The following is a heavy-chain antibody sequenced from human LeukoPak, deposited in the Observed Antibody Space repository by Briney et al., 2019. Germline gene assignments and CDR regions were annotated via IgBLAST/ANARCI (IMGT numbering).Heavy chain of an antibody. CDR3: AQGVGSGWYPH. V-gene: IGHV3-23*01. D-gene: IGHD6-19*01. CDR2: ISLDGESA. CDR1: GFSASTSG. J-gene: IGHJ4*02. Sequence: GGSLRLSCTVSGFSASTSGMSWVRPAQGKGLQTISAISLDGESAYYADSVKGRFTISRDKFKNTLYLQMNSLRVEDTAVYYCAQGVGSGWYPHWGQGSLVSVPS.